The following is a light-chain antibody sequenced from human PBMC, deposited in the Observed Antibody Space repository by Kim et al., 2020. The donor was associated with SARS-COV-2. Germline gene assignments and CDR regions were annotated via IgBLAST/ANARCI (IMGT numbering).Light chain of an antibody. Sequence: RVTLSCTGATSNIGAGYTVHWYQQLPGTAPKLLIYGNSNRPSGVPDRFSGSKSGTSASLAITGLQAEDEADYYCQSYDSSLSGYVFGTGTKVTVL. CDR1: TSNIGAGYT. J-gene: IGLJ1*01. V-gene: IGLV1-40*01. CDR3: QSYDSSLSGYV. CDR2: GNS.